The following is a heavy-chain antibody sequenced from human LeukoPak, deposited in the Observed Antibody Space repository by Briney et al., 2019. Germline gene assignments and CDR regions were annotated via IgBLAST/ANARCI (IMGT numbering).Heavy chain of an antibody. V-gene: IGHV3-74*01. Sequence: PGGSLRLSCAASGFTFSDYWMHWVRQAPGKGLVWVSRLNSDGSSTTYADSVKGRFTISRDNAKNTLYLQMNSLRADDTAVYYCARGGRGYSYGYWGQGTLVTVYS. CDR1: GFTFSDYW. J-gene: IGHJ4*02. CDR3: ARGGRGYSYGY. CDR2: LNSDGSST. D-gene: IGHD5-18*01.